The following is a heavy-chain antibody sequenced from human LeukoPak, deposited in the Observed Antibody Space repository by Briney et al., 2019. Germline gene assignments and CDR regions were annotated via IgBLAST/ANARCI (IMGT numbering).Heavy chain of an antibody. CDR2: FYVGGAT. J-gene: IGHJ4*02. D-gene: IGHD5-24*01. CDR3: ARGDGYNFFDY. CDR1: GLTFSSYS. V-gene: IGHV3-53*01. Sequence: PGGSLRLSCAASGLTFSSYSMNWVRQAPGKGLEWVSVFYVGGATYYADSVKGRFTISRDNSENTLYLQMKSLRAEDTAVYYCARGDGYNFFDYWGQGTLVTVSS.